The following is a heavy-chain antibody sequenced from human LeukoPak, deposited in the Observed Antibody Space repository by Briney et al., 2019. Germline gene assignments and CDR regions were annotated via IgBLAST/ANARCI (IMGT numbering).Heavy chain of an antibody. CDR3: ARGAVAGTNY. V-gene: IGHV4-39*07. CDR1: GGSISSGSYY. J-gene: IGHJ4*02. D-gene: IGHD6-19*01. Sequence: SETLSLTCTVSGGSISSGSYYWGWIRQPPGKGPEWIGSIYYSGSTYYNPSLKSRVTISVDTSKNQFSLKLSSVTAADTAVYYCARGAVAGTNYWGQGTLVTVSS. CDR2: IYYSGST.